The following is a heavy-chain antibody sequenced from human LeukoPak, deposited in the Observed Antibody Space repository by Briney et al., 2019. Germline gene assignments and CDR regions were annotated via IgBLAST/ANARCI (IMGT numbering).Heavy chain of an antibody. D-gene: IGHD3-10*01. CDR3: AKDRWKTVVRGPDY. Sequence: GGSLRLSCAASGFTFSSYAMSWVRQAPGKGLEWVSAITGSGGSTYYAASVKGRFTISRDNSKNTLYPQMNSLRAEDTAVYYCAKDRWKTVVRGPDYWGQGTLVTVSS. J-gene: IGHJ4*02. CDR2: ITGSGGST. V-gene: IGHV3-23*01. CDR1: GFTFSSYA.